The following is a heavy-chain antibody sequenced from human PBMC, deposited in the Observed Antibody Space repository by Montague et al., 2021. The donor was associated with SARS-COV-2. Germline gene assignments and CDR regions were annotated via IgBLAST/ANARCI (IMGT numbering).Heavy chain of an antibody. V-gene: IGHV4-61*02. CDR1: AGSTSSSDFY. CDR3: ARVSDGPEGNFDY. D-gene: IGHD1-14*01. CDR2: IYISGRT. Sequence: TLSLTCTVSAGSTSSSDFYWTWVRQPAGKGLEWIGRIYISGRTNYNPSLQSRVTMSLDTSKNEFYLRLSSVSAADTAVYYCARVSDGPEGNFDYWGQGTLVTVSS. J-gene: IGHJ4*02.